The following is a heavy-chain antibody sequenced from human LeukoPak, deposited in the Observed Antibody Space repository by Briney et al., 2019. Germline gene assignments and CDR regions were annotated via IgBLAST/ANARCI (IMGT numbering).Heavy chain of an antibody. J-gene: IGHJ4*02. D-gene: IGHD3-16*01. CDR3: VKPDYGSSWFHY. Sequence: GGSLRLSCSASGFTFNDYRMHWVRQAPGKGLEYVSGISSSGANTNYADSVKDRFTISRDNSKNALYLQMSSLGAEDTAVYYCVKPDYGSSWFHYWGRGALVTVSS. CDR1: GFTFNDYR. CDR2: ISSSGANT. V-gene: IGHV3-64D*06.